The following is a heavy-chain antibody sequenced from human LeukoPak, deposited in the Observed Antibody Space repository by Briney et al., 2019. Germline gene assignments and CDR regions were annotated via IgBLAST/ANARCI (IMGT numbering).Heavy chain of an antibody. CDR3: ARIPIYCTTAGWPDRYSYGLDV. D-gene: IGHD2-8*01. CDR2: VYYTGST. V-gene: IGHV4-59*01. Sequence: SETLSLTCTVSGGSISTYYWSWIRQPPGKGLEWIGYVYYTGSTNCIPSLKSRVTISVDTSQNQFSLRLSSVTAADTAVYYCARIPIYCTTAGWPDRYSYGLDVWGQGTPVTVSS. CDR1: GGSISTYY. J-gene: IGHJ6*02.